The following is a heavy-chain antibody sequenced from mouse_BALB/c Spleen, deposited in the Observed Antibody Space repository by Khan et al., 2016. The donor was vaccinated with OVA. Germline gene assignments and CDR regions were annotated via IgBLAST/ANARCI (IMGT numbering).Heavy chain of an antibody. Sequence: QIQLVQSGPELKKPGETVKISCKASGYTFTKNGMNWVKQAPGKGLKWMGWINTYTGEPTYVDDFKGRFAFSLETSASTAYLQINNLKNEGSATYFCARVGYSGTMDYWGQGTSVTVSS. CDR2: INTYTGEP. V-gene: IGHV9-3-1*01. CDR3: ARVGYSGTMDY. CDR1: GYTFTKNG. D-gene: IGHD2-14*01. J-gene: IGHJ4*01.